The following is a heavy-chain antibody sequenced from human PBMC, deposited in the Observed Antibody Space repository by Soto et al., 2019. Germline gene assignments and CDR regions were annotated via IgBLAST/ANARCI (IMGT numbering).Heavy chain of an antibody. J-gene: IGHJ6*02. CDR1: GGTFGSYA. CDR3: ARSQGSSTSLEIYYYYYYGMDV. V-gene: IGHV1-69*01. D-gene: IGHD2-2*01. Sequence: QVQLVQSGAEVQKPGSSVKVSCKASGGTFGSYAISWVRQAPGQGPEWMGGIIPLTGTANYAQKFQGRVTITADESTSTASMQLSSLRSEDTAVYYCARSQGSSTSLEIYYYYYYGMDVWGQGTTVTVSS. CDR2: IIPLTGTA.